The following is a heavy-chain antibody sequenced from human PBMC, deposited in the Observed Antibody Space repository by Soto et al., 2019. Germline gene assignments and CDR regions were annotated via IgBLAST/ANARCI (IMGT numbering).Heavy chain of an antibody. CDR1: GGTFSSYA. CDR3: ARSRQVTMVRGPNYYYYGMDV. CDR2: IIPVFGTA. J-gene: IGHJ6*02. Sequence: QVQLVQSGAEVKKPGSSVKVSCKASGGTFSSYAISWVRQAPGQGLEWMGGIIPVFGTANYAQKFQGRVTITADESTSTAYMELGSLRSEDTAVYYCARSRQVTMVRGPNYYYYGMDVWGQGTTVTVSS. D-gene: IGHD3-10*01. V-gene: IGHV1-69*01.